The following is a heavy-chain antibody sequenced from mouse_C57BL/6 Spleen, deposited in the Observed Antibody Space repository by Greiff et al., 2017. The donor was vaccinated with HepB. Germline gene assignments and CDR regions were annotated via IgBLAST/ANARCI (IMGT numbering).Heavy chain of an antibody. Sequence: VKLVESGAELVRPGASVTLSCKASGYTFTDYEMHWVKQTPVHGLEWIGAIDPETGGTAYNQKFKGKAILTADKSSSTAYMELRSLTSEDSAVYYCTRGNGNLYFDVWGTGTTVTVSS. V-gene: IGHV1-15*01. CDR2: IDPETGGT. J-gene: IGHJ1*03. D-gene: IGHD2-1*01. CDR1: GYTFTDYE. CDR3: TRGNGNLYFDV.